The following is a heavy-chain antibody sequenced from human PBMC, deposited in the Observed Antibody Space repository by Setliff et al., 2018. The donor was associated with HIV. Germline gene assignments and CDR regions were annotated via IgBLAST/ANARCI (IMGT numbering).Heavy chain of an antibody. CDR2: VSQSGST. D-gene: IGHD2-21*01. V-gene: IGHV4-39*01. CDR1: GVSISSGSYY. CDR3: ARVPVAGANWFDP. J-gene: IGHJ5*02. Sequence: SETLSLTCTVSGVSISSGSYYWSWIRQSPGKRLEWIGSVSQSGSTYYNPSLKSRITISVDRSKNLLSLKLISVTAADQGVYYCARVPVAGANWFDPWGLGTLVTVSS.